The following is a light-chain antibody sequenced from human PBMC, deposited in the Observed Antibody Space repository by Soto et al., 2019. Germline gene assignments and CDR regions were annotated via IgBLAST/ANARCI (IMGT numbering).Light chain of an antibody. V-gene: IGLV2-8*01. CDR2: EFE. CDR3: LSYGGSNNYV. J-gene: IGLJ1*01. Sequence: LTQPPPASESPDQPVTLSCTGTTSDVGVYHYVSWYQHHPGRAPKLLIYEFEKGPPGVPGCFSGSKSGNTASLTDSGLQADDEADYYCLSYGGSNNYVFGTGTKVTVL. CDR1: TSDVGVYHY.